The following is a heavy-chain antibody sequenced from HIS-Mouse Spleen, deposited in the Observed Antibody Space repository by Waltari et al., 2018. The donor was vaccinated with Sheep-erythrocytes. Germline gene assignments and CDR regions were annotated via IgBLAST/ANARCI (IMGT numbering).Heavy chain of an antibody. CDR3: ARVPDDAFDI. CDR1: GYTFTSYY. CDR2: SNPRGGGT. V-gene: IGHV1-46*03. Sequence: QVQLVQSVAEVKKPGASVKVSCKASGYTFTSYYMHWVRQAPGQGLEWMGISNPRGGGTSYEQKFQGRVTMTRDTSTSTVYMELSSLRSEDTAVYYCARVPDDAFDIWGQGTMVTVSS. J-gene: IGHJ3*02.